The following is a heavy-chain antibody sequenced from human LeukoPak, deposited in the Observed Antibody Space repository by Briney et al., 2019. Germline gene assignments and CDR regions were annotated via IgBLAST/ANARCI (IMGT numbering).Heavy chain of an antibody. CDR3: ARVRGGSSSWYYFDY. Sequence: GASVKVSCKASGYTFTSYGISWVRQAPGQGLEWMGWISAYNGNTNYAQKLQGRVIMTTDTSTSTAYMELRSLRSDDTAVYYCARVRGGSSSWYYFDYWGQGTLVTVSS. CDR2: ISAYNGNT. V-gene: IGHV1-18*01. J-gene: IGHJ4*02. CDR1: GYTFTSYG. D-gene: IGHD6-13*01.